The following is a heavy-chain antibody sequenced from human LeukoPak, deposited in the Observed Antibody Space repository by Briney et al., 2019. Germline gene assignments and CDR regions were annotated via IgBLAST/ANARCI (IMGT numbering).Heavy chain of an antibody. CDR2: INPSGSST. V-gene: IGHV1-46*01. CDR3: ARNLAVAGTLASGY. CDR1: GYTFTSYY. D-gene: IGHD6-19*01. J-gene: IGHJ4*02. Sequence: ASVKVSCKASGYTFTSYYMHWLGQATGQGLEWMGVINPSGSSTSYVQKFQGRVTMTRDTSTSTVYMELSSLRSEDTAVYYCARNLAVAGTLASGYWGQGTLVTVCS.